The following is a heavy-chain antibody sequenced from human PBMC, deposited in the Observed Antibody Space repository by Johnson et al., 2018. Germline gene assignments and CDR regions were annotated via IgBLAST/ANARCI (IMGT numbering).Heavy chain of an antibody. V-gene: IGHV3-13*01. Sequence: VQLVESGGGLVQPGGSLRLSCAASGFTFSSYDMHWVRQATGKGLEWFSAIGTAGDKSYPCSVKGRFTISRDNSKNTVYLQMNSLRAEETAVYYCANQKHMDSGRYYPVGDNWGQGILVTVSS. CDR2: IGTAGDK. D-gene: IGHD1-26*01. CDR3: ANQKHMDSGRYYPVGDN. CDR1: GFTFSSYD. J-gene: IGHJ4*02.